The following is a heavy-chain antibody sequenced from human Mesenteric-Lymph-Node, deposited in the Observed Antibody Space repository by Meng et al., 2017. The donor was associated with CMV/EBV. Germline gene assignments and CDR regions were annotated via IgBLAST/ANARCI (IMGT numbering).Heavy chain of an antibody. V-gene: IGHV4-34*01. J-gene: IGHJ4*02. CDR1: GGSFSGYY. CDR3: ARGRSRRVVVIATRQGFDY. CDR2: INHSGST. D-gene: IGHD2-21*01. Sequence: SETLSLTFAVYGGSFSGYYWSWIRQPPGKGLEWIGEINHSGSTNYNPSLKSRVTISVDTSKNQFSLKLSSVTAADTAVYYCARGRSRRVVVIATRQGFDYWGQGTLVTVSS.